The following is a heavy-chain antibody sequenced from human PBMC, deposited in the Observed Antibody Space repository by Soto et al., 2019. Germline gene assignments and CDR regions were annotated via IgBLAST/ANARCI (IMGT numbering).Heavy chain of an antibody. D-gene: IGHD6-19*01. J-gene: IGHJ4*02. Sequence: QVQLVESGGGVVQPGRSLRLSCAASGFTFSSYGMHWVRQAPGKGLEWVAFISYDGSTKYYADSVKGRFTIDRDNYMNTLYPQMNGLRAEDMAVYCWAKEKLAVAVAAPFDSWGQGTLVTVSS. CDR3: AKEKLAVAVAAPFDS. CDR1: GFTFSSYG. CDR2: ISYDGSTK. V-gene: IGHV3-30*18.